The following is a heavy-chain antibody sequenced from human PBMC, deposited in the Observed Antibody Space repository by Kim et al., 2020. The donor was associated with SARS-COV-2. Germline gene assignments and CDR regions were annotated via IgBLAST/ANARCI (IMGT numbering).Heavy chain of an antibody. V-gene: IGHV3-7*03. J-gene: IGHJ5*02. CDR1: GFTFSSYW. CDR3: ARAVLRFLEWPLRGWFDP. CDR2: IKQDGSEK. D-gene: IGHD3-3*01. Sequence: GGSLRLSCAASGFTFSSYWMSWVRQAPGKGLEWVANIKQDGSEKYYVDSVKGRFTISRDNAKNSLYLQMNSLRAEDTAVYYCARAVLRFLEWPLRGWFDPWGQGTLVTVSS.